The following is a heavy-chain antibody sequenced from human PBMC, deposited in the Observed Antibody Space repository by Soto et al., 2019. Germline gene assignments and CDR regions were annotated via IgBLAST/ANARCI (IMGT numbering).Heavy chain of an antibody. J-gene: IGHJ6*02. V-gene: IGHV3-23*01. CDR3: AKVRASYLSASYFYYGLDV. CDR1: GFTFSHYV. CDR2: ISGSGSSA. Sequence: GSLRLSCAASGFTFSHYVLSWVRQSPERGLEWVSSISGSGSSAYVADSVRGRFIMSRDLSTNTVSLQMNSLRAEDTAVYYCAKVRASYLSASYFYYGLDVWGQGTTVTVSS. D-gene: IGHD3-10*01.